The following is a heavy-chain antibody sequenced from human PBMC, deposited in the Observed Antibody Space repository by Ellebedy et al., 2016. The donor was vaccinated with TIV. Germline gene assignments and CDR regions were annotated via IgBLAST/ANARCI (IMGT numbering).Heavy chain of an antibody. D-gene: IGHD3-22*01. J-gene: IGHJ4*02. Sequence: ASVKVSCKASGYTFTSYFMYWVRQAPGQGLEWMGIINPSGGGPNYAQKFQGRVTMTRDTSTSTVYMKLSSLRSEDTAVYYCARGDKYYYESSGYYYTYWGQGTLVTVSS. V-gene: IGHV1-46*01. CDR1: GYTFTSYF. CDR2: INPSGGGP. CDR3: ARGDKYYYESSGYYYTY.